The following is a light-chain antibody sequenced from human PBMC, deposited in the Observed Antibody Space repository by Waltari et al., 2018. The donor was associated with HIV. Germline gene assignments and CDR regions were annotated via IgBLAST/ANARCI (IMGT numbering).Light chain of an antibody. CDR1: SSNIGNNY. V-gene: IGLV1-51*01. CDR3: GTWDSSLSAGVV. Sequence: VSAAPGQKVTISCSGSSSNIGNNYVSWYQQLPGTAPKLLIYDNNKRPSGIPDRFSGSKSGTSATLGITGLQTGDEADYYCGTWDSSLSAGVVFGGGTKLTVL. CDR2: DNN. J-gene: IGLJ2*01.